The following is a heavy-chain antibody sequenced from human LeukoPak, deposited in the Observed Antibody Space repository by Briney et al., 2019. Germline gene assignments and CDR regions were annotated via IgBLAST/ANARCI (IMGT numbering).Heavy chain of an antibody. CDR1: GGTFSSYG. Sequence: SVKVSCKASGGTFSSYGISWVRQAPAQRREGMGGIIPIFGTANYAQKFQGRVTITADESTRTAYMELSSLRSDDTAVYYCARVGAAPGHFDYWGQGTQLTVSS. D-gene: IGHD6-13*01. CDR2: IIPIFGTA. CDR3: ARVGAAPGHFDY. J-gene: IGHJ4*02. V-gene: IGHV1-69*13.